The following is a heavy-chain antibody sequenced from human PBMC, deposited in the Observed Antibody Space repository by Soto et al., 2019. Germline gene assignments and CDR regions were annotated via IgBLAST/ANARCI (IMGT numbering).Heavy chain of an antibody. D-gene: IGHD3-9*01. CDR2: IYYSGGT. V-gene: IGHV4-59*01. J-gene: IGHJ6*03. CDR3: ARNRYYDILTGYDYYMDV. CDR1: GDSISSYY. Sequence: SETLSLTCTASGDSISSYYWSWIRQPPGKGLEWIGYIYYSGGTNYNPSLKSRVTISVDTSKSQFSLKLSSVTAADTAVYYCARNRYYDILTGYDYYMDVWGKGTTVTVSS.